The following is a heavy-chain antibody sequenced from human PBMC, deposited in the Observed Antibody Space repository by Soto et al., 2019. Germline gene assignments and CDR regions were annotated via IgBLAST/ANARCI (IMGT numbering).Heavy chain of an antibody. CDR1: GGSISSSSYY. D-gene: IGHD2-15*01. CDR2: IYYSGST. CDR3: ARQDTDARYCSGGSCYGMDV. V-gene: IGHV4-39*01. Sequence: QLQLQESGPGLVKPSETLSLTCTVSGGSISSSSYYWGWIRQPPGKGLEWIGSIYYSGSTYYNPSLKSRVTISVDTSKNQFSLKLSSVTAADTAVYYCARQDTDARYCSGGSCYGMDVWGQGTTVTVSS. J-gene: IGHJ6*02.